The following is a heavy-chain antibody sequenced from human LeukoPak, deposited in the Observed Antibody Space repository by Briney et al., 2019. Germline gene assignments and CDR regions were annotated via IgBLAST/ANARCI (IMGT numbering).Heavy chain of an antibody. CDR3: AKAPSVQLWANLFDY. D-gene: IGHD5-18*01. J-gene: IGHJ4*02. CDR2: ISGSGGST. V-gene: IGHV3-23*01. CDR1: GFTFSSYA. Sequence: PGGSLSLSCAASGFTFSSYAMSWVRQAPGKGLEWVSAISGSGGSTYYADSVKGRFTISRDNSKNTLYLQMNSLRAEDTAVYYCAKAPSVQLWANLFDYWGQGTLVTVSS.